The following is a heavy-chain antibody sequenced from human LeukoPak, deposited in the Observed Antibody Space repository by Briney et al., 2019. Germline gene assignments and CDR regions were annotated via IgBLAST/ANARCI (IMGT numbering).Heavy chain of an antibody. V-gene: IGHV3-21*04. CDR3: AKNEKWLVPDY. J-gene: IGHJ4*02. CDR2: ISSSSSYI. D-gene: IGHD6-19*01. Sequence: GGSLRLSCAASGFTFGSYSMNWVRQAPGKGLEWVSSISSSSSYIYYADSVKGRFTISRDNAKNSLYLQMNSLRAEDTAVYYCAKNEKWLVPDYWGQGTLVTVSS. CDR1: GFTFGSYS.